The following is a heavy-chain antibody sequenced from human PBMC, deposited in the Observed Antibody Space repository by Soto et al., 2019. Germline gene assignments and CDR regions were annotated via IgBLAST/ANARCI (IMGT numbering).Heavy chain of an antibody. CDR1: GFTFSSYA. J-gene: IGHJ6*02. V-gene: IGHV3-30-3*01. Sequence: QVQLVESGGGVVQPGRSLRLSCAASGFTFSSYAMHWVRQAPGKGLEWVAVISYDGSNKYYADSVKGRFTISRDNSKNTLYLQVNSLRAEDTAVYYCARDLESGSYQYYYYYYGMAVWGQGTTVTVSS. D-gene: IGHD1-26*01. CDR2: ISYDGSNK. CDR3: ARDLESGSYQYYYYYYGMAV.